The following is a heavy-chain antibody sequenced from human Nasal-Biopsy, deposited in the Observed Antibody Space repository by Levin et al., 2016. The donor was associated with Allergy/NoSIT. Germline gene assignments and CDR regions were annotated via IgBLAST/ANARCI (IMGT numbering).Heavy chain of an antibody. V-gene: IGHV3-23*01. D-gene: IGHD6-19*01. CDR2: LSERGGSP. CDR3: AKAGEEWLVQVYFDY. CDR1: GFTFNTYA. J-gene: IGHJ4*02. Sequence: GESLKISCSASGFTFNTYAMAWVRQAPGKGLEWVAILSERGGSPYYAASVKGRFTISRDNSKNTLYLQMSSLRVEDTAVYYCAKAGEEWLVQVYFDYWGQGARVTVSS.